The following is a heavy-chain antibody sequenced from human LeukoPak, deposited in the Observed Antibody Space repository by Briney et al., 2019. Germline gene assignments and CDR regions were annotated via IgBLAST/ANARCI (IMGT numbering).Heavy chain of an antibody. CDR2: ISTYNGNT. Sequence: WASVKVSCKASGYTFTNYGISWVRQAPGQGLEWMGWISTYNGNTNYAQKLQGRVTMTTDTSTSTAYMEMRSLRSDDTAVYYCAKDFLPGGIAGTELDHWGQGTLVTVSS. CDR1: GYTFTNYG. D-gene: IGHD6-13*01. CDR3: AKDFLPGGIAGTELDH. J-gene: IGHJ4*02. V-gene: IGHV1-18*01.